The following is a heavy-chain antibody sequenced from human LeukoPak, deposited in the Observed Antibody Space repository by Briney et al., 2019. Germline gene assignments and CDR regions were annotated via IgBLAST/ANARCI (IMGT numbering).Heavy chain of an antibody. CDR1: GFTFSSYA. CDR3: AKESPYAVGGTGRVYYFDY. CDR2: ISNSGRT. D-gene: IGHD1-26*01. V-gene: IGHV3-23*01. J-gene: IGHJ4*02. Sequence: GGSLRLSCAASGFTFSSYAISWVRQAPGQGLEWVSAISNSGRTYYADSVKGRFTISRDNSKNTVHLQMNSLRAEDTAVYYCAKESPYAVGGTGRVYYFDYWGQGALVTVSS.